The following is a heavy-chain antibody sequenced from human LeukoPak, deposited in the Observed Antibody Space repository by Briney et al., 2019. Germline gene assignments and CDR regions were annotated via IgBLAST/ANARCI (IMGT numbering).Heavy chain of an antibody. D-gene: IGHD3-3*01. CDR2: IYYSGST. CDR3: ARTYYDFWSGYGGFWFDP. J-gene: IGHJ5*02. Sequence: SETLSLTCTVSGGSISSGDYYWSWIRQPPGQGLEWIGYIYYSGSTYYNPSLKSRVTISVDTSKNQFSLKLSSVTAADTAVYYCARTYYDFWSGYGGFWFDPWGQGTLVTVSS. V-gene: IGHV4-30-4*01. CDR1: GGSISSGDYY.